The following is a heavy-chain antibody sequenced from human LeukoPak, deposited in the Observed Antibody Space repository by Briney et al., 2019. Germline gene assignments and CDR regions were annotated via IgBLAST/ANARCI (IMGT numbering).Heavy chain of an antibody. CDR3: AGNGWGGDDY. J-gene: IGHJ4*02. V-gene: IGHV4-61*02. Sequence: SETLSLTCTVSGGSISSGSYYWSWIRQPAGKGLEWIGRIYSSGSTNYNPSLKSRVTISLDTSKNQFSLKLSSVTAADTAVYYCAGNGWGGDDYWGQGTLVTVSS. D-gene: IGHD6-19*01. CDR1: GGSISSGSYY. CDR2: IYSSGST.